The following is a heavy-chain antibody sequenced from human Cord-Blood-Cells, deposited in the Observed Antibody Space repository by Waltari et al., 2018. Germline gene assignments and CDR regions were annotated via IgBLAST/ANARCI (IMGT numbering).Heavy chain of an antibody. CDR2: IYYSGST. CDR1: GGSISSSSYY. J-gene: IGHJ4*02. CDR3: ATEGSGYSGYDKKGSLDY. D-gene: IGHD5-12*01. Sequence: QLQLQESGPGLVKPSETLSLTCTVPGGSISSSSYYWGWIRQPPGKGLEWIGGIYYSGSTYYNPSLKSRVTISVDTSKNQFSLKLSSVTAADTAVYYCATEGSGYSGYDKKGSLDYWGQGTLVTVSS. V-gene: IGHV4-39*01.